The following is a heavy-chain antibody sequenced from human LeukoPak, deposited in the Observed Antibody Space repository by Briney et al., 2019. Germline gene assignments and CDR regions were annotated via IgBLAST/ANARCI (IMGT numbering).Heavy chain of an antibody. CDR2: IRGEGSIK. CDR1: GLTFSGFE. D-gene: IGHD5-24*01. CDR3: ARRFRD. V-gene: IGHV3-48*03. Sequence: GGSLLLSCVGSGLTFSGFEMNWVRPAPGKVLEWVSYIRGEGSIKTYADSVKGRFTISRDNAKNSLYLQMNSLRAEDTAIYYCARRFRDWGQGTLVTVSS. J-gene: IGHJ4*02.